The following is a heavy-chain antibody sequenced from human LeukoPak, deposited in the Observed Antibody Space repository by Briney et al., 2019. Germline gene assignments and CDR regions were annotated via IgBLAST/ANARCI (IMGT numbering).Heavy chain of an antibody. CDR2: IFHSGST. CDR3: AREAFSSGYYDDY. Sequence: SETLSLTCTVSGYSISSGYYWGWIRQPPGKGLEWIGSIFHSGSTYFNPSLKSRVTMSVDTPKNQFSLKLSSVTAADTAVYYCAREAFSSGYYDDYWGQGTLVTVSS. D-gene: IGHD3-22*01. CDR1: GYSISSGYY. V-gene: IGHV4-38-2*02. J-gene: IGHJ4*02.